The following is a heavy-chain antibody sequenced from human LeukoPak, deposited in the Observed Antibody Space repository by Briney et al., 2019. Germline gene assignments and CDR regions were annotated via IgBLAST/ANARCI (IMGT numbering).Heavy chain of an antibody. J-gene: IGHJ3*02. Sequence: GGSLRLSCAASGFTFSTYAMSWVRQAPGKGLEWVSGISSGGGGTHYADSVKGRFTISRDNSKNTLYLQMNSLRAEDTAVYYCAKDRGLRGYSDAFDIWGQGTMVTVSS. D-gene: IGHD5-18*01. CDR1: GFTFSTYA. V-gene: IGHV3-23*01. CDR2: ISSGGGGT. CDR3: AKDRGLRGYSDAFDI.